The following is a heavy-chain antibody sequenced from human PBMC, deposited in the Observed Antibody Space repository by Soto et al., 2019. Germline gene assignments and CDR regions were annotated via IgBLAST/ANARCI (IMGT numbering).Heavy chain of an antibody. CDR3: AKDDGYYDSSDFSFDF. D-gene: IGHD3-22*01. J-gene: IGHJ4*02. CDR2: IIPILGKA. Sequence: GASVKVSCKASGGSFSSYTFTWVRQAPGQGLEWMGRIIPILGKANYAQKFQGRVMITADESTTTAYMELSSLRSEDTAVYYCAKDDGYYDSSDFSFDFWGQGTLVTVSS. CDR1: GGSFSSYT. V-gene: IGHV1-69*08.